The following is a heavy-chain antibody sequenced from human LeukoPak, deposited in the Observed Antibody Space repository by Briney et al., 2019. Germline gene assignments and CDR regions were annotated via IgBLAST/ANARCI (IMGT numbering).Heavy chain of an antibody. D-gene: IGHD3-3*01. CDR2: ISSDGDST. CDR3: VKRTSDYYYYDY. J-gene: IGHJ4*02. Sequence: GGSQTLSCSPSGLTFSTYPMHWARHAPGGGLEYVSSISSDGDSTYYADSVKGRFTISRDNSKNTLYLQTSSLRAEDTAVYYCVKRTSDYYYYDYWGRGTLVTVSS. CDR1: GLTFSTYP. V-gene: IGHV3-64D*06.